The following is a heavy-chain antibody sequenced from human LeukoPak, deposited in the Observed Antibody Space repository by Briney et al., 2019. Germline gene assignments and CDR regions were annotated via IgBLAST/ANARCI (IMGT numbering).Heavy chain of an antibody. J-gene: IGHJ4*02. Sequence: GGSLRLSCAASGFTVSGNYMSWVRQAPGKGLEWVALILSGGSTAYSDSVKGRFTISRDNSKNTFSLQMTSLRAEDTALYYCARSWYYYETGGYYFDYWGRGTLVTVSS. D-gene: IGHD3-10*01. CDR1: GFTVSGNY. CDR2: ILSGGST. V-gene: IGHV3-66*01. CDR3: ARSWYYYETGGYYFDY.